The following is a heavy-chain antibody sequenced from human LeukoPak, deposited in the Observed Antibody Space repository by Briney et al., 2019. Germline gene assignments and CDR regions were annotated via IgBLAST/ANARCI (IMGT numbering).Heavy chain of an antibody. Sequence: PGGSLRLSCEASGFTFGSFAMSWVRPAPGKGLEWVSGISGSGYYTYYADSVKGRFTISRDNSKNTLYIELNNLRAEDTALYFCAKDGSWGDYQFYFYMDVWGKGTTVTVSS. J-gene: IGHJ6*03. D-gene: IGHD3-16*01. V-gene: IGHV3-23*01. CDR1: GFTFGSFA. CDR2: ISGSGYYT. CDR3: AKDGSWGDYQFYFYMDV.